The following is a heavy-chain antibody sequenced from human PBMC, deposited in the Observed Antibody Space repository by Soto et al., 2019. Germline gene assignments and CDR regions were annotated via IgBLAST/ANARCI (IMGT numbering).Heavy chain of an antibody. D-gene: IGHD1-1*01. V-gene: IGHV1-2*02. J-gene: IGHJ5*02. CDR1: GYSFTDYY. CDR3: ARDSTQHWSSVKNWFDP. CDR2: ITPNSGGT. Sequence: QVQLVQSGAELKKPGASVKVSCKASGYSFTDYYIHWVRQAPGQGLEWMGWITPNSGGTKYAQKFQGRVTMTRDTSISTAYMELTRLASDDTAVYYCARDSTQHWSSVKNWFDPWGQGTLVTVSS.